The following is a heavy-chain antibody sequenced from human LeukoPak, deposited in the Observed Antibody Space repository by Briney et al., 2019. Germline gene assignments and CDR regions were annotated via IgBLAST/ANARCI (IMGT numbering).Heavy chain of an antibody. J-gene: IGHJ4*02. V-gene: IGHV4-59*01. D-gene: IGHD3-22*01. CDR3: ARERGYDSSGYYFYYFDY. CDR2: IYNSGST. CDR1: GGSISTYY. Sequence: SETLSLTCTVSGGSISTYYWNFIRQPPGKGLEWIGYIYNSGSTNYNPSLKSRVTISIDASKNQFSLKLSSVTAADMAVYYCARERGYDSSGYYFYYFDYWGQGTLVTVSS.